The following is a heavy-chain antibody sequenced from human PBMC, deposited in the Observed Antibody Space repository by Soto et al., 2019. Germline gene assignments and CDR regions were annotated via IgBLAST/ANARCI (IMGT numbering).Heavy chain of an antibody. D-gene: IGHD3-9*01. CDR3: DTTGYYRREWLDQ. CDR1: GWSFIGYY. J-gene: IGHJ5*02. CDR2: INHSGST. Sequence: PSDTLSLTCSVYGWSFIGYYCSLILQPPGNGLEWIGEINHSGSTNYNPSLKSRVTISVDTSKNQFSLKLSSVTAADTAVYYCDTTGYYRREWLDQWGKGNMVTVS. V-gene: IGHV4-34*01.